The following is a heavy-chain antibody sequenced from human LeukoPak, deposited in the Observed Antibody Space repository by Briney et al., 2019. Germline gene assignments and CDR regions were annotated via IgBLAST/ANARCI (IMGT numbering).Heavy chain of an antibody. CDR2: IYPDDSNT. J-gene: IGHJ6*03. CDR1: GYTFTDYW. CDR3: ARQGAAGKYYYYYMDV. D-gene: IGHD6-13*01. Sequence: GESLRISCKASGYTFTDYWIAWVRQMPGQGLEWMGIIYPDDSNTIYGPSFQGQVTISADKSINTAYLEWSSLKASDTAIYYCARQGAAGKYYYYYMDVWGKGTTVTVSS. V-gene: IGHV5-51*01.